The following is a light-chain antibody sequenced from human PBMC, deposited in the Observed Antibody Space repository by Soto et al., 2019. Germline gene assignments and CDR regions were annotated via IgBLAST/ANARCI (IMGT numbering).Light chain of an antibody. Sequence: QSVLTQPPSASGTPGQRVTISCSGSNSNIGRNTVNWYQQFPGAAPNLLIHSDNQRPSGVPDRFSGSRSGTSASLAISGLQSEDEADYYCAAWDESPNVPVFGGGTKLNVL. V-gene: IGLV1-44*01. J-gene: IGLJ3*02. CDR3: AAWDESPNVPV. CDR2: SDN. CDR1: NSNIGRNT.